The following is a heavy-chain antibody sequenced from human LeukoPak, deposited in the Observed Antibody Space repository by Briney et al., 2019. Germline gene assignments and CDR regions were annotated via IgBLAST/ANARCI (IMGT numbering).Heavy chain of an antibody. CDR2: MNPNSGNT. J-gene: IGHJ4*02. CDR1: GYTFTSYD. CDR3: ARGRGFAGFGELHDY. Sequence: ASVKVSCKASGYTFTSYDINWVRQATGQGREWMGWMNPNSGNTGYAQKFQGRVTMTRNTSISTAYMELSSLRSEDTAVYYCARGRGFAGFGELHDYWGQGTLVTVSS. D-gene: IGHD3-10*01. V-gene: IGHV1-8*01.